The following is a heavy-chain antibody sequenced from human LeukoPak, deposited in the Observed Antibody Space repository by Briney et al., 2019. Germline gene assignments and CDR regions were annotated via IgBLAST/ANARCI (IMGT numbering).Heavy chain of an antibody. J-gene: IGHJ4*02. CDR3: ARPFRSRYRGHDVLSFDY. CDR1: GFTSRSYA. D-gene: IGHD5-12*01. V-gene: IGHV3-30*04. Sequence: GGSLRVSCVAPGFTSRSYAMHWVRQAPGKGLGWGAVISYEGGNKYYAGSVRGRFTISRDNSKNTLYLQMNSRRAEDTAVYYCARPFRSRYRGHDVLSFDYWGQGTLVTVSS. CDR2: ISYEGGNK.